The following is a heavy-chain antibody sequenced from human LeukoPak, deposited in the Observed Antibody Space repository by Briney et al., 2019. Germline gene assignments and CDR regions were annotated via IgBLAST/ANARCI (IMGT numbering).Heavy chain of an antibody. Sequence: GASVKVSCKASGGTFSSYAISWVRQAPGQGLEWMGGIIPIFGTANYAQKFQGRVTITADKSTSTAYMELSSLRSEDTAVYYCARGEAYVDTAIWGDYYYYYMDVWGKGTTVTVSS. V-gene: IGHV1-69*06. CDR1: GGTFSSYA. CDR3: ARGEAYVDTAIWGDYYYYYMDV. CDR2: IIPIFGTA. D-gene: IGHD5-18*01. J-gene: IGHJ6*03.